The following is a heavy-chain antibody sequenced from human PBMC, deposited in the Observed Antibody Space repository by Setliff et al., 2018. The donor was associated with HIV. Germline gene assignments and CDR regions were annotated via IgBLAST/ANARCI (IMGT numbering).Heavy chain of an antibody. CDR3: ARDSGSTWYASSRSDY. CDR2: ISDSSSTI. CDR1: GFTFSNYG. V-gene: IGHV3-48*01. Sequence: GSLRLSCAASGFTFSNYGMNWVRQAPGKGLEWVSYISDSSSTIYYAGSVRGRFTISRDNARNSLYLQMNSLRAEDTAVYYCARDSGSTWYASSRSDYWGQGTLVTSPQ. J-gene: IGHJ4*02. D-gene: IGHD6-13*01.